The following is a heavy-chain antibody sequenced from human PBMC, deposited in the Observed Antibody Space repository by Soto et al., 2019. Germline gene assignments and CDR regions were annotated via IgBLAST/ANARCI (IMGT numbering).Heavy chain of an antibody. CDR2: IIPIFGPA. CDR3: GRGSSWTKVEY. V-gene: IGHV1-69*01. J-gene: IGHJ4*02. Sequence: QVQLVQAGAEVKKPGASVKVSCKASGGTVSNSAISWLRQAPGQGLEWMGGIIPIFGPATYSQNFQDRVTLTADESTCTGYMELSSLTSEDTAVYFCGRGSSWTKVEYWGQGTLVTVSS. CDR1: GGTVSNSA. D-gene: IGHD6-13*01.